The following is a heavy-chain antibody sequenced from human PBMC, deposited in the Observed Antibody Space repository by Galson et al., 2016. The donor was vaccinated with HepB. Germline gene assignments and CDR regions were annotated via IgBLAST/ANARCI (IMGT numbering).Heavy chain of an antibody. J-gene: IGHJ4*02. D-gene: IGHD4-17*01. CDR2: IYNSGSA. Sequence: TLSLTCTVSGGSISSGGFYWSWIRQHPGKGLEWIGYIYNSGSAYSNPSLKSRLIISVDTSKNQLSLKLSSVTAADTAVYYCARFYGVLGYFDYWGQGTLVTVSA. CDR1: GGSISSGGFY. CDR3: ARFYGVLGYFDY. V-gene: IGHV4-31*03.